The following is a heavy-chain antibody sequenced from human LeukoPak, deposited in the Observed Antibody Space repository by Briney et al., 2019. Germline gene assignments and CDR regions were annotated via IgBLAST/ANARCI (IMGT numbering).Heavy chain of an antibody. D-gene: IGHD3-22*01. CDR1: GFTVSSNY. V-gene: IGHV3-66*01. Sequence: GGSLRLSCAASGFTVSSNYMSWVRQAPGKGLEWDSVIYSGGGTYYADSVKGRFTISRDNSKNTLFLQMNSLRAEDTAVYYCARELTTFYYDISGYYGHAFDIWGQGTMVTVSS. J-gene: IGHJ3*02. CDR3: ARELTTFYYDISGYYGHAFDI. CDR2: IYSGGGT.